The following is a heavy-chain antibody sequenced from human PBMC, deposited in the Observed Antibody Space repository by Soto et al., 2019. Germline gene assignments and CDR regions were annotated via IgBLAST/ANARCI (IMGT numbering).Heavy chain of an antibody. D-gene: IGHD3-10*01. CDR1: GGSFSGYY. Sequence: SETLSLTCAVYGGSFSGYYWRWLRQPPGKWLEWIGEINHSGSTNYNPSLKSRVTISVDTSKNQFSLKRSSVTAADTAVYYCARVIPRGGSGPPHSWVDPLGQGTLVTVSS. CDR3: ARVIPRGGSGPPHSWVDP. J-gene: IGHJ5*02. CDR2: INHSGST. V-gene: IGHV4-34*01.